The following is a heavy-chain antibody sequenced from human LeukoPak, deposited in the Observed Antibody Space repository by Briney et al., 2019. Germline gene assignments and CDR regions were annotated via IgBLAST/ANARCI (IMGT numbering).Heavy chain of an antibody. CDR1: GFTFSSYS. D-gene: IGHD2-2*01. V-gene: IGHV3-21*01. CDR3: AREVPPNAGAFDI. J-gene: IGHJ3*02. CDR2: ISSSSSYI. Sequence: GGSLRLSCAASGFTFSSYSMNWVRQAPGKGLEWVSSISSSSSYIYYADSVKGRFTISRDNAKNSLYLQMNSLRAEDTAVYYCAREVPPNAGAFDIWGQRTMVTVSS.